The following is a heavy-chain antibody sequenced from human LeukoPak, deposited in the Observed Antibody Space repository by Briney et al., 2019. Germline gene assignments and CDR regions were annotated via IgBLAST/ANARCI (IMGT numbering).Heavy chain of an antibody. D-gene: IGHD6-13*01. CDR1: GFTFDDYT. CDR3: AKDGIAAALGYYFDY. Sequence: PGGSLRLSCAASGFTFDDYTMHWVRQAPGKGLEWVSLISWDGGSTYYADSVKGRFTISRDNSKNSLYMQMNSLRTEDTALYYCAKDGIAAALGYYFDYWGQGTLVTVSS. CDR2: ISWDGGST. V-gene: IGHV3-43*01. J-gene: IGHJ4*02.